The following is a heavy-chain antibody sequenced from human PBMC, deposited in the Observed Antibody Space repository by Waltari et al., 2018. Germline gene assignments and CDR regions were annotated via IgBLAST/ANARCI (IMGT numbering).Heavy chain of an antibody. CDR1: GGSISSSSYY. CDR2: IYYSGST. V-gene: IGHV4-39*01. Sequence: QLQLQESGPGLVKPSETLSLTCTVSGGSISSSSYYWGWIRQPPGKGLEWIGSIYYSGSTYYNPSLKSRVTISVDTSKNQFSLKLSSVTAADTAVYYCARSPSGIAAAGTVDYWGQGTLVTVSS. J-gene: IGHJ4*02. CDR3: ARSPSGIAAAGTVDY. D-gene: IGHD6-13*01.